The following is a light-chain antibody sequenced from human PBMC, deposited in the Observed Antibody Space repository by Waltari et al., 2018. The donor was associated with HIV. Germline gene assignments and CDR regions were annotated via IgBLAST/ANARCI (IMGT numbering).Light chain of an antibody. CDR1: SSDLGDYKS. Sequence: QSALTQPASVSGSPGQSISISCPGTSSDLGDYKSVPWYQHHPGKAPKLIIYEVTNRPSGVSNRFSGSKSGHTASLTISGLQAEDEADYFCMSYISSATPEFGGGTKVTVL. CDR2: EVT. CDR3: MSYISSATPE. J-gene: IGLJ3*02. V-gene: IGLV2-14*01.